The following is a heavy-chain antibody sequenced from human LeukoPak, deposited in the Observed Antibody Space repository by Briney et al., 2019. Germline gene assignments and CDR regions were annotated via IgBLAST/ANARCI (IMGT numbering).Heavy chain of an antibody. D-gene: IGHD2-2*01. V-gene: IGHV4-39*02. CDR1: GGSLSSSSYY. CDR3: AREEYQLLPDYYYMDV. Sequence: SETLSLTCTVSGGSLSSSSYYWGWIRQPPGKGLEWLGSIYYSGSTYYNPSLKSRVTISVDTSKNQFSLKLGSVTAADTAVYYCAREEYQLLPDYYYMDVWGKGTTVTVSS. CDR2: IYYSGST. J-gene: IGHJ6*03.